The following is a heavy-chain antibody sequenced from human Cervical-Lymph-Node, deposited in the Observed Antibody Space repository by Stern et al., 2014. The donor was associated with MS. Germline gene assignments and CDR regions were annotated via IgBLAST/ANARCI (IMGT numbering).Heavy chain of an antibody. D-gene: IGHD2-15*01. J-gene: IGHJ4*02. CDR2: ISYDGGND. Sequence: VQLVASGGGVVQPGRSLRLSCAASGFTFSNYGMHWVRQAPGEGLEWIAAISYDGGNDYYSESVKGRFNISRDNSKNTLFLHMSSLRLEDTAIYYCAKTAAKSLFDHWGQGTLVTVSS. CDR1: GFTFSNYG. V-gene: IGHV3-30*18. CDR3: AKTAAKSLFDH.